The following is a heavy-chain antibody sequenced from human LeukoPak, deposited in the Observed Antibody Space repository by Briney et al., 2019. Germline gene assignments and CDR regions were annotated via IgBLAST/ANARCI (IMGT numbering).Heavy chain of an antibody. CDR2: ISGTSTYI. Sequence: RTGGSLRLSCAASGFTFDKYFIHWVRQAPGKGLDWVSSISGTSTYIDYADSVKGRFTISRDNAKNSLYLQMNSLRVEDTAVYYCVRDHQLRDPGCWGQGTLVTVSS. J-gene: IGHJ4*02. CDR1: GFTFDKYF. D-gene: IGHD5-24*01. V-gene: IGHV3-21*01. CDR3: VRDHQLRDPGC.